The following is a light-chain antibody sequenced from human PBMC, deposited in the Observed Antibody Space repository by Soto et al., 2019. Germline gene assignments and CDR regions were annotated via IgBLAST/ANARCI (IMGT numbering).Light chain of an antibody. Sequence: IVMTQSPATLSVSPGERATLSCRASQRVXSNLAWYKEKPGQAPRMLNXGQSTRATGIPARFIGSGSGKEFTLTISSLQSEYFSVYYCQQYNNWPTWTFGQGTKVDI. CDR3: QQYNNWPTWT. V-gene: IGKV3-15*01. CDR1: QRVXSN. CDR2: GQS. J-gene: IGKJ1*01.